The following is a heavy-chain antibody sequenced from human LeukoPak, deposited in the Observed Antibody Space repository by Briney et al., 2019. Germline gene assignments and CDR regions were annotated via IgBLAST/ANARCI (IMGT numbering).Heavy chain of an antibody. Sequence: PSETLSLTCSVSGGSISSYYWTWIRQPPGKGLGWIGYRHYSGSTTYNPSLKSRVTISVDTSKSQFSLKLISVTAADTAIYYCARVRGDFETDWGQGTLVTVSS. CDR2: RHYSGST. CDR1: GGSISSYY. D-gene: IGHD3-16*01. V-gene: IGHV4-59*01. CDR3: ARVRGDFETD. J-gene: IGHJ1*01.